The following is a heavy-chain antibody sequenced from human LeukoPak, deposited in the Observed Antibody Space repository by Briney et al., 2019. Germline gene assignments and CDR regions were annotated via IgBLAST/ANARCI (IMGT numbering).Heavy chain of an antibody. Sequence: ASVKVSCKASGYTFTSYYMHWVRQAPGQGLEWMGIINPSGGSTSYAQKFQGRVTMTRDTSTSTVYMELSSLRSEDTAVYYCARDPPRIAAAGRPRYYFDYWGQGTLVTVSS. CDR3: ARDPPRIAAAGRPRYYFDY. CDR2: INPSGGST. CDR1: GYTFTSYY. D-gene: IGHD6-13*01. J-gene: IGHJ4*02. V-gene: IGHV1-46*01.